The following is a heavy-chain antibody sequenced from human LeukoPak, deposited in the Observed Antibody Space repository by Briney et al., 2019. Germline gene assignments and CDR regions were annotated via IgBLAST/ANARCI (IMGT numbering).Heavy chain of an antibody. J-gene: IGHJ6*03. CDR2: ISAYNGNT. V-gene: IGHV1-18*01. D-gene: IGHD2-2*01. Sequence: ASVKVSCKASGYTFTSYGISWVRQAPGQGLEWMGWISAYNGNTNYAQKLQGRVTMTTDTSTSTAYMELRSLRSDDTAVYYCARGIPIVVVPAAIPDYYYYYYMDVWGKGTTVTVSS. CDR1: GYTFTSYG. CDR3: ARGIPIVVVPAAIPDYYYYYYMDV.